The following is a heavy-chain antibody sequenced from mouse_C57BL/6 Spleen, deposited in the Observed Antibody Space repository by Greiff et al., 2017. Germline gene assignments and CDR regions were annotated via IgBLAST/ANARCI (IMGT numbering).Heavy chain of an antibody. V-gene: IGHV1-55*01. CDR3: AREGPYYSNYDFAY. CDR2: IYPGSGST. Sequence: QVQLQQPGAELVKPGASVKMSCKASGYTFTSYWITWVKQRPGQGLEWIGDIYPGSGSTNYNEQLKSKATLTIDTSSSTAYMHLSCLTSEDSAVYYCAREGPYYSNYDFAYWGQVTLVTVSA. J-gene: IGHJ3*01. D-gene: IGHD2-5*01. CDR1: GYTFTSYW.